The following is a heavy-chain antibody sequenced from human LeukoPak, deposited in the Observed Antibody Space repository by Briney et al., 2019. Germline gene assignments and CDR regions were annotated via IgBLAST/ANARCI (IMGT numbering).Heavy chain of an antibody. CDR2: ISSSSTSI. CDR3: ARASIED. V-gene: IGHV3-21*01. J-gene: IGHJ4*02. Sequence: GGSLRLSCAASGFTFSSYSLSWVRQAPGKGLEWVSSISSSSTSIYYADSVKGRFTISRDNAKNSLYLQMSSLRAENTAVYYCARASIEDWGQGTLVTVSS. CDR1: GFTFSSYS.